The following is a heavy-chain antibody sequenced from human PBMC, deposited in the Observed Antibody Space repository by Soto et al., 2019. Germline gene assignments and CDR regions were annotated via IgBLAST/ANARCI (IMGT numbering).Heavy chain of an antibody. D-gene: IGHD2-21*01. CDR1: GAALNSGNYY. CDR3: ARLRIATNNYKWFDP. V-gene: IGHV4-31*03. CDR2: IYVTGAV. Sequence: SETLSLTCIVSGAALNSGNYYWSWIRQVPGKGLEWIGHIYVTGAVDYNPSLRDRITISQDTSERQFSLNLRLVTAADTAVYYCARLRIATNNYKWFDPWGQGTLVTV. J-gene: IGHJ5*02.